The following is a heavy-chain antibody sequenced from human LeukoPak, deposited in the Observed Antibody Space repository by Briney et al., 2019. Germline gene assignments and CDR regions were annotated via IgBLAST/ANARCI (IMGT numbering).Heavy chain of an antibody. V-gene: IGHV4-38-2*01. J-gene: IGHJ4*02. D-gene: IGHD3-10*01. CDR2: IYHSGST. Sequence: PETLSLTCAVSGYSISSGYYWGWIRQPPGKGLEWIGSIYHSGSTYYNPSLKSRVTISVDTSKNQFSLKLSSVTAADTAVYYCAGTSMVRGVIIAFSDYWGQGTLVTVSS. CDR3: AGTSMVRGVIIAFSDY. CDR1: GYSISSGYY.